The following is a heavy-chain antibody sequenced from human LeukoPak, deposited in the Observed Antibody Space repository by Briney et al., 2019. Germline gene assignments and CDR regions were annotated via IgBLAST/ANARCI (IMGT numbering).Heavy chain of an antibody. D-gene: IGHD2-2*01. J-gene: IGHJ4*02. Sequence: SVKVSCKASGGTFGSYAISWVRQAPGQGLEWMGGIIPIFGTANYAQKFQGRVTITADESTSTAYMELSSLRSEDTAVYYCARVTLSSSTSLPLFDYWGQGTLVTVSS. CDR2: IIPIFGTA. CDR1: GGTFGSYA. V-gene: IGHV1-69*01. CDR3: ARVTLSSSTSLPLFDY.